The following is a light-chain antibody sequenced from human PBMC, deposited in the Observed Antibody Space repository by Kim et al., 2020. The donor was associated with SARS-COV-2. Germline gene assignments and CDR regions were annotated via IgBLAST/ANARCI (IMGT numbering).Light chain of an antibody. CDR2: KDS. CDR1: ALPKQY. Sequence: SYELTQPPSVSVSPGQTARITCSGDALPKQYAYWYQQKPGQAPVLVIYKDSERHSGIPERFSGSSSGTTVTLTISGVQAEDEADYYCQSADSSGTSWVFGGGTKVTVL. CDR3: QSADSSGTSWV. V-gene: IGLV3-25*03. J-gene: IGLJ3*02.